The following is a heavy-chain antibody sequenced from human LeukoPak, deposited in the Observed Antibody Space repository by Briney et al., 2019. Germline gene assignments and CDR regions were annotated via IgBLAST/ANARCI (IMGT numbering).Heavy chain of an antibody. D-gene: IGHD3-10*01. CDR2: ISWNSGSI. J-gene: IGHJ6*02. CDR1: GFTFHDYA. V-gene: IGHV3-9*01. Sequence: ARSLRLSCAASGFTFHDYAMHWVRQAPGKGLEWVSGISWNSGSIGYADSVKGRFTISRDNAKNSLYLQMNSLRADDTALYYCAKALYGSDMDVWGQGTTVIVSS. CDR3: AKALYGSDMDV.